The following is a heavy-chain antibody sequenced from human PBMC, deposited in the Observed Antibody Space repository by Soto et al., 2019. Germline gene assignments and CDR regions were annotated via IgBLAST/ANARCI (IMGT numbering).Heavy chain of an antibody. CDR2: ISYDGSNK. Sequence: QVQLVESGGGVVQPGRSLRLSCAASGFTFSSYAMHWVRQAPGKGLEWVAVISYDGSNKYYADSVKGRFTISRDNSKNTLYLQMNSLRAEDTAVYYCARGGFGELLDGAFDYWGQGTLVTVSS. D-gene: IGHD3-10*01. J-gene: IGHJ4*02. CDR1: GFTFSSYA. CDR3: ARGGFGELLDGAFDY. V-gene: IGHV3-30-3*01.